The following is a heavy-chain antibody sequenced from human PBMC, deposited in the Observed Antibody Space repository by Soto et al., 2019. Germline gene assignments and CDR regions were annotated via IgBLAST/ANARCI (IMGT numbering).Heavy chain of an antibody. CDR3: ARGRYYDSSGYSPFDP. CDR2: IIPIFGTA. Sequence: SVKVSCKASGGTFSSYAISWVRQAPGQGLEWMGGIIPIFGTANYAQKFQGRVTITADESTSTAYMELSSLRSEDTAVYYCARGRYYDSSGYSPFDPWGQGTLVTVSS. J-gene: IGHJ5*02. CDR1: GGTFSSYA. V-gene: IGHV1-69*13. D-gene: IGHD3-22*01.